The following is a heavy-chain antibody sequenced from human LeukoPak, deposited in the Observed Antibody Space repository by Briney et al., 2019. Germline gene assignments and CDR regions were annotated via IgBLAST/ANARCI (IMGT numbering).Heavy chain of an antibody. CDR2: ISRSGSTI. V-gene: IGHV3-11*01. CDR1: GFTFSDYY. CDR3: ARSAAARQNNWFDP. J-gene: IGHJ5*02. Sequence: GGSLRLSCAASGFTFSDYYMSWIRQAPGKGLEWVSYISRSGSTIYYADSVRGRFTISRDNAKNSLYLQMNSLRAEDTAVYYCARSAAARQNNWFDPWGQGTLVTVSS. D-gene: IGHD6-13*01.